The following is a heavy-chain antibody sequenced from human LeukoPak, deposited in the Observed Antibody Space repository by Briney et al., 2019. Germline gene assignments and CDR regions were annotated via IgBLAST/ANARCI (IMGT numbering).Heavy chain of an antibody. CDR1: GYTFTSYG. J-gene: IGHJ5*02. Sequence: ASVKVSCKASGYTFTSYGISWVRQAPGQGLEWMGWISAYNGNTNYAQKLQGRVTMTTDTSTSTAYMELRSLRSDDTAVYYCASHYNNYAAWWNWFDPWGQGTLVTVSS. D-gene: IGHD4-11*01. CDR3: ASHYNNYAAWWNWFDP. CDR2: ISAYNGNT. V-gene: IGHV1-18*01.